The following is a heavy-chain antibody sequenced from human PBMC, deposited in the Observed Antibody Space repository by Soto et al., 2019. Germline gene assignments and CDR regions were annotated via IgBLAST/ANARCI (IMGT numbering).Heavy chain of an antibody. Sequence: GGALRLSCTASGFTFDDYAMSWFRQAPGKGLEWVGFIRSKIYGGTAEYAASVKGRFTISRDDSKSIAYLQMNSLKTEDTAVYYYTRGTAKHLDFDYWGQGALVTVSS. CDR2: IRSKIYGGTA. CDR3: TRGTAKHLDFDY. V-gene: IGHV3-49*03. CDR1: GFTFDDYA. D-gene: IGHD4-17*01. J-gene: IGHJ4*02.